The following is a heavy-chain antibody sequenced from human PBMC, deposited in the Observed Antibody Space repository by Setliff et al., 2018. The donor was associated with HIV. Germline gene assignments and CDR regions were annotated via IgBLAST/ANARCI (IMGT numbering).Heavy chain of an antibody. V-gene: IGHV3-20*04. CDR1: GFTFDDYG. CDR2: INWNGGSYI. Sequence: PGGSLRLSCAASGFTFDDYGMSWVRQAPGKGLEWVSGINWNGGSYIYYADSVKGRFTISRDNAKNSLYLQMNSLRVEDTAIYFCARYFYASSSSAIDAWGQGMPVTVSS. CDR3: ARYFYASSSSAIDA. J-gene: IGHJ5*02. D-gene: IGHD3-16*01.